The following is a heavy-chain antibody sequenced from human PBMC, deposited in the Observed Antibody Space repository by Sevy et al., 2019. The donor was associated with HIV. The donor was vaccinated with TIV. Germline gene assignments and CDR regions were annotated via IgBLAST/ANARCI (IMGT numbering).Heavy chain of an antibody. V-gene: IGHV3-74*01. CDR1: GFTFTSDY. J-gene: IGHJ1*01. CDR3: ARGSRGTFGS. D-gene: IGHD1-26*01. CDR2: INTDGKII. Sequence: GGSLRLSCAASGFTFTSDYMHWVRQPPGKGLVWVSHINTDGKIIRYAESVKGRFTTSRDNAKNTPYLQMNSLRAEDKVVYYCARGSRGTFGSWGQCTMVTVSS.